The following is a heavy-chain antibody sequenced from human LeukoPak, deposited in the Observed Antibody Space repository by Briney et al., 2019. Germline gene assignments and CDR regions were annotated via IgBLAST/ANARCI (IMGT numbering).Heavy chain of an antibody. J-gene: IGHJ4*02. V-gene: IGHV1-69*05. CDR2: IIPIFGTA. Sequence: ASVKVSCKASGGTFSSYAISWVRQAPGQGLEWMGGIIPIFGTANYAQKFQGRVTITTDESTSTAYMELSSLRSDDTAVYYCAREKSGSGWYGYWGQGTLVTVSS. CDR1: GGTFSSYA. CDR3: AREKSGSGWYGY. D-gene: IGHD6-19*01.